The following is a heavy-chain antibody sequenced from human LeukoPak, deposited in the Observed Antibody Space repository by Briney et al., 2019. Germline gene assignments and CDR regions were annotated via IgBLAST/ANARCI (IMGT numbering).Heavy chain of an antibody. Sequence: SETLSLTCAVSGGSISSDGYSWSWIRQPPGKGLEWIGYIYHSGSTYSNPSLKSRVTISVDKSKNQFSLKLSSVTAADTAVYFCATRGDSYGYRYWGQGTLVTVSS. CDR3: ATRGDSYGYRY. D-gene: IGHD5-18*01. CDR2: IYHSGST. J-gene: IGHJ4*02. CDR1: GGSISSDGYS. V-gene: IGHV4-30-2*01.